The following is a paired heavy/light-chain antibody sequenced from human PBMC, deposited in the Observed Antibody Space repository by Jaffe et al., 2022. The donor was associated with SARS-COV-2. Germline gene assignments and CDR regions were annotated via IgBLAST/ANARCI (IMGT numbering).Heavy chain of an antibody. Sequence: QVQLVQSGAEVKKPGASVKVSCKASGYTFTSYFIHWVRQAPGQGLEWMGIINPSGGTTNYAQKLQGRVTMTRDTSSYTVYMELSSLRSEDTAVYYCARDFDRLSGTSIGWDAFDVWGQGTMVTVSS. J-gene: IGHJ3*01. CDR3: ARDFDRLSGTSIGWDAFDV. V-gene: IGHV1-46*04. D-gene: IGHD3-3*02. CDR1: GYTFTSYF. CDR2: INPSGGTT.
Light chain of an antibody. CDR1: QSVNSRY. V-gene: IGKV3-20*01. J-gene: IGKJ1*01. CDR2: GAS. CDR3: QQYGTSPRT. Sequence: EIVLTQSPGTLSLSPGERATLSCRASQSVNSRYLAWYQQKPGQAPRLLIYGASSRATGIPDKFSGSGSGTDFTLTISRLEPEDFAVYYCQQYGTSPRTFGQGTKVEIK.